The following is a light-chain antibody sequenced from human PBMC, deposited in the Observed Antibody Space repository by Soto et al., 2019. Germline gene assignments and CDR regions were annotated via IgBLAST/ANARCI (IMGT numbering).Light chain of an antibody. V-gene: IGKV3-15*01. Sequence: EILMTQSPGTLSVSPGDTATLSCRASQSVSSNVAWFQQRPGQAPRLLIFGASTWASGIPPRFSGGGSGTEFTLTISSLQSEDFAVYYCQQYDSWPWTFGQGTKVEIK. J-gene: IGKJ1*01. CDR1: QSVSSN. CDR3: QQYDSWPWT. CDR2: GAS.